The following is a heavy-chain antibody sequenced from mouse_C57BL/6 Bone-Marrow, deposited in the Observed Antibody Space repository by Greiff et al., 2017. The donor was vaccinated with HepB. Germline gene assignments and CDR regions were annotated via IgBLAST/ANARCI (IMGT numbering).Heavy chain of an antibody. Sequence: EVKLVESGGGLVQPGGSLKLSCAASGFTFSDYYMYWVRQTPEKRLEWVAYISNGGGSTYYPDTVKGRFTISRDNAKNTLYLQMSRLKSEDTAMYYCARHVLRGPFDVWGTGTTVTVSS. CDR2: ISNGGGST. D-gene: IGHD1-1*01. J-gene: IGHJ1*03. V-gene: IGHV5-12*01. CDR1: GFTFSDYY. CDR3: ARHVLRGPFDV.